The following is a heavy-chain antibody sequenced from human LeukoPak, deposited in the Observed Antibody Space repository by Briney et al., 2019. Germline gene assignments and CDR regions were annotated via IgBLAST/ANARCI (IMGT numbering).Heavy chain of an antibody. V-gene: IGHV1-2*04. J-gene: IGHJ4*02. CDR2: INPNSGGT. Sequence: GASVKVSCKASGYTFTGYYMHWVRQALGQGLEWMGWINPNSGGTNYAQKFQGWVTMTRDTSISTAYMELSRLRSDDTAVYYCARSYCSGGSCYEYWGQGTLVTVSS. CDR1: GYTFTGYY. CDR3: ARSYCSGGSCYEY. D-gene: IGHD2-15*01.